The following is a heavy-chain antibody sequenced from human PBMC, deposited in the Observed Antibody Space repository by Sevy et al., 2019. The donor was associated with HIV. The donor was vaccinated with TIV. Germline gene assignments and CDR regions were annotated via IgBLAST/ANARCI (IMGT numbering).Heavy chain of an antibody. D-gene: IGHD3-3*01. CDR1: GFTYSNAW. CDR3: ASRTIFGN. Sequence: GGSLRLSCTAAGFTYSNAWMSWGRQAPGKGLEWVSYISSSSSTIYYADSVKGRFTISRDNAKNSLYLQMNSLRDEDTAVYYCASRTIFGNWGQGTLVTVSS. J-gene: IGHJ4*02. CDR2: ISSSSSTI. V-gene: IGHV3-48*02.